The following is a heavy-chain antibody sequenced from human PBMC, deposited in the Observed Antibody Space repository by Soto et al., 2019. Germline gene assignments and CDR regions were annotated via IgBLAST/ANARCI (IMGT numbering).Heavy chain of an antibody. CDR2: INRDGTI. D-gene: IGHD2-2*01. CDR1: GESFSYNY. J-gene: IGHJ5*02. Sequence: QVHLQQWGAGLLKPSETLSLTCDVYGESFSYNYWIWIRQPPGKGLEWIGEINRDGTINYNPSLKSRVTISVDTSNNHIFLRLRSVTAADTAVYFCARGRGWGPANGLDPWGQGTLVTVSS. CDR3: ARGRGWGPANGLDP. V-gene: IGHV4-34*01.